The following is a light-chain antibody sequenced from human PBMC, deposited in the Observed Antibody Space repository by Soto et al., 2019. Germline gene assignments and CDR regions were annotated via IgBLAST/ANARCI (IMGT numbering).Light chain of an antibody. CDR2: LAS. CDR1: QSVFYSSNNKNY. CDR3: QQYYSTPAAVT. Sequence: DIVMTQSPDSLAVSLGERATINCKSSQSVFYSSNNKNYLAWYQQKPGQPPKLLISLASTRDSGVPDRFSGSGSGTDITLTISILQAEDVAFYNCQQYYSTPAAVTFGGGTKVEIK. V-gene: IGKV4-1*01. J-gene: IGKJ4*01.